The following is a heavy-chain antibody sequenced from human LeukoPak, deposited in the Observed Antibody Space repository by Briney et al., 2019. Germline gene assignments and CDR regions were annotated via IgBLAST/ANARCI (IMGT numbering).Heavy chain of an antibody. D-gene: IGHD2-2*01. CDR1: GGSISSSNYY. CDR2: VYYSGST. CDR3: ARSYCSSTSCYAGGYFQH. Sequence: SQTLSLTCTVSGGSISSSNYYWGWIRQPPGKGLEWIGNVYYSGSTYYNPSLKSRVTISVDTSKNQFSLKLSSVTAADTAVYYCARSYCSSTSCYAGGYFQHWGQGTLVTVSS. V-gene: IGHV4-39*01. J-gene: IGHJ1*01.